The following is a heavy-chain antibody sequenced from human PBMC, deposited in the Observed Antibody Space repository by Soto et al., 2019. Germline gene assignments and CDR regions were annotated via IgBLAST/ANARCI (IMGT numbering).Heavy chain of an antibody. D-gene: IGHD6-6*01. V-gene: IGHV1-2*04. Sequence: ASVKVSCKASGYTFTGYYMHWVRQAPGQGLEWMGWINPNSGGTNYAQKFQGWVTMTRDTSISTAYMELSRLRSDDTAVYYCARGRVSGGSSDFDYWGQGTLVTVSS. CDR3: ARGRVSGGSSDFDY. J-gene: IGHJ4*02. CDR1: GYTFTGYY. CDR2: INPNSGGT.